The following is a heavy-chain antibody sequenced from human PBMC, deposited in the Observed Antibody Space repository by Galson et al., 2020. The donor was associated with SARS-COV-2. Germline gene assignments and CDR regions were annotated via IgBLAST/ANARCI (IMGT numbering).Heavy chain of an antibody. D-gene: IGHD3-3*01. V-gene: IGHV4-59*08. CDR1: GGSISSYY. CDR3: ARHGGITIFGVVIIGAFDI. J-gene: IGHJ3*02. CDR2: INYSGST. Sequence: ETSETLSLTCTVSGGSISSYYWSWIRQPPGKGLEWIGKINYSGSTNYNPPLKSRVTISVDTSKNQFSLKLSSVTAADTAVYYCARHGGITIFGVVIIGAFDIWGQGTMVTVSS.